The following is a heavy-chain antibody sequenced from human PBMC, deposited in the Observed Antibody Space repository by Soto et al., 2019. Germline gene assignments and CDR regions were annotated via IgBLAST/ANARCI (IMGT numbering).Heavy chain of an antibody. V-gene: IGHV1-8*02. J-gene: IGHJ6*02. D-gene: IGHD2-15*01. CDR2: MNANSGNT. Sequence: ASVKVSCKASGYTFTSYGISWVRQAPGQGLEWMGWMNANSGNTSYAQKFQGRVTMTRNTSISTAYMELSSLRSEDTAVYYCARHPASGGIEYYYYGMDVWGQGTTVTVSS. CDR3: ARHPASGGIEYYYYGMDV. CDR1: GYTFTSYG.